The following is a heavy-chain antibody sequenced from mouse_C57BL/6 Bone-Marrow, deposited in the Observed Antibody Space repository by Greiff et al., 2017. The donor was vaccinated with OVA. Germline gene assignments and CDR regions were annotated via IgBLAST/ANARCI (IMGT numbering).Heavy chain of an antibody. CDR2: INPNNGGT. CDR3: ARSSFSFAY. Sequence: EVQLQQSGPELVKPGASVKISCKASGYTFTDYYMNWVKQSHGKSLEWIGDINPNNGGTSYNQKFKGKATLTVDKSSSTAYMELRSLTSEDSAVYYCARSSFSFAYWGQGTLVTVSA. J-gene: IGHJ3*01. V-gene: IGHV1-26*01. CDR1: GYTFTDYY.